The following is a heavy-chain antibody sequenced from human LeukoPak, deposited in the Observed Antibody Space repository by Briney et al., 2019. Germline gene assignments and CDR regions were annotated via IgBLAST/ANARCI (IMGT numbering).Heavy chain of an antibody. CDR2: INYSGGT. V-gene: IGHV4-61*01. CDR1: GGSVSGGSYF. Sequence: SETLSLTCTVSGGSVSGGSYFCSWIRQPPGKGLGWVGYINYSGGTKYSSSLESRVTISVDTAKNQFSLKLTSVIAADTAMYYCARGWLSSYSSCQSFYYGMDVWGQGTTVSVSS. J-gene: IGHJ6*02. D-gene: IGHD6-19*01. CDR3: ARGWLSSYSSCQSFYYGMDV.